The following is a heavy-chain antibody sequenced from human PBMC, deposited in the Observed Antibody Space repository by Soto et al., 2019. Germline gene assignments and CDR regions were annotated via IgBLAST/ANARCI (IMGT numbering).Heavy chain of an antibody. CDR3: ARALILTGYYLHDAFAI. Sequence: ASETLSLTCTVSGGSMSSYYWSWIRQPPGKGLEWIGYIYYSGSTNYNPSLKSRVTISVDTSKNQFSLKLSSVTAADTAVYYCARALILTGYYLHDAFAISAQRTIVTVSS. J-gene: IGHJ3*02. CDR1: GGSMSSYY. CDR2: IYYSGST. V-gene: IGHV4-59*01. D-gene: IGHD3-9*01.